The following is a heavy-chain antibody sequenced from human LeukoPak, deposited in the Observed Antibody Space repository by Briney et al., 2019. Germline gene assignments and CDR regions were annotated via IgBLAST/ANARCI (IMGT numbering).Heavy chain of an antibody. J-gene: IGHJ4*02. CDR1: GFTFSSYS. Sequence: PGGSLRLSCAASGFTFSSYSMNWVRQAPGKGLEWVSSISSSSSYIYYADSVKGRFTISRDNAKNSLYLQMNSLRAEDTAVYYCASSVYCSSTSCYRGLDYWGQGTLVTVSS. CDR3: ASSVYCSSTSCYRGLDY. V-gene: IGHV3-21*01. D-gene: IGHD2-2*01. CDR2: ISSSSSYI.